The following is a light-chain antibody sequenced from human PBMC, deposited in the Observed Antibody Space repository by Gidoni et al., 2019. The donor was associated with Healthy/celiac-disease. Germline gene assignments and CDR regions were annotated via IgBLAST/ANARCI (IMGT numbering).Light chain of an antibody. J-gene: IGKJ1*01. V-gene: IGKV3-15*01. CDR2: GAS. CDR1: PSVSSN. CDR3: QQYNNWPPWT. Sequence: ELVMTQSPASLSVSPGERATLSCRASPSVSSNLAWYQQKPGQAPRLLIYGASTRATGIPARFSGSGSGTEFTLTISSLQSEDFAVHYCQQYNNWPPWTFXQXTKVEIK.